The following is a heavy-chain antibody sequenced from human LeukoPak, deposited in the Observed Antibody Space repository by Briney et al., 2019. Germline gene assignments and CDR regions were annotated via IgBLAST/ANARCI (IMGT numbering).Heavy chain of an antibody. D-gene: IGHD3-22*01. J-gene: IGHJ4*02. CDR1: GFTFSSYA. CDR2: ISGSGGST. Sequence: GGSLRLSCAASGFTFSSYAMSWVRQAPGKGLEWVSAISGSGGSTYYADSVKGRFTISRDNSKNTLYLQMNSLRAEDTAVYYCAKDLYASYDSSGYYDCWGQGTLVTVSS. CDR3: AKDLYASYDSSGYYDC. V-gene: IGHV3-23*01.